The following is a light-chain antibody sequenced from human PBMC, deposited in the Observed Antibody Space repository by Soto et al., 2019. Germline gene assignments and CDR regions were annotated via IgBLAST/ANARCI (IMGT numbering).Light chain of an antibody. CDR1: SNDVGGYHY. V-gene: IGLV2-8*01. CDR2: EVT. J-gene: IGLJ2*01. Sequence: QSALTQPPAASGSPGQSVTISCTGTSNDVGGYHYVSWYQQYPGKVPKLIISEVTKRPSGVPDRFSGSKSGNTASLTVSGLQTEDETDYYCSSYVGGKNFHVVFGGGTKVTVL. CDR3: SSYVGGKNFHVV.